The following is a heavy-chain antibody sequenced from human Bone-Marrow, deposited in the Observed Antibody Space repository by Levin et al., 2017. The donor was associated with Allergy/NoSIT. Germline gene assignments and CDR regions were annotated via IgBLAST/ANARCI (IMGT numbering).Heavy chain of an antibody. V-gene: IGHV3-48*02. D-gene: IGHD2-2*01. CDR3: ARPDCSGTSCYYFFDS. CDR2: ISRSSSTI. Sequence: ASVKVSCAASGFTFSRYSMNWVRQAPGRWLEWVSYISRSSSTISYADSVKGRFTISRDNAKNSLYLQMNSLRDEDTAVYYCARPDCSGTSCYYFFDSWGQGTLVTVSS. J-gene: IGHJ4*02. CDR1: GFTFSRYS.